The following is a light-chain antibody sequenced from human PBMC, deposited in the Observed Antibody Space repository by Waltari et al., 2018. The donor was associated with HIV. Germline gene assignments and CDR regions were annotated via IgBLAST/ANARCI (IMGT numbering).Light chain of an antibody. CDR2: AAS. CDR3: QQYGSSPDS. V-gene: IGKV3-20*01. CDR1: PSISSSY. Sequence: EIVLTQSPGTLSLSPGERATLSCRTSPSISSSYLAWYQQKPGQAPRLLIYAASSRATGIPDRFSGNASGTDFTLTISRLEPEDFAVYYCQQYGSSPDSFGQGTKLEIK. J-gene: IGKJ2*03.